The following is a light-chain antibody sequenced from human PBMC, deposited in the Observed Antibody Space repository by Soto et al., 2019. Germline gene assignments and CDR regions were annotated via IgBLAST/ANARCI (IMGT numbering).Light chain of an antibody. J-gene: IGLJ1*01. CDR3: CSYVGATTYV. Sequence: QSVLTQPASVSGSPGQSITISCTGTSSTVGGFNVVSWYQQHPGKAPKVIIYEGIKRPSGISNRFSGSNSGSTASLTISGLQAEDEADYYCCSYVGATTYVFGTGTKV. CDR1: SSTVGGFNV. V-gene: IGLV2-23*01. CDR2: EGI.